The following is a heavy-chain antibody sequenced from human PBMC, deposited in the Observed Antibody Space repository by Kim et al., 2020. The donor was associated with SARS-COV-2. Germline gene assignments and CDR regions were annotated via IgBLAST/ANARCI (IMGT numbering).Heavy chain of an antibody. Sequence: GESLKISCKGSGYSFTSYWIGWVRQMPGKGLEWMGIIYPGDSDTRYSPSFQGQVTISADKSISTAYLQWSSLKASDTAMYYCARLRIGWELPYDAFDIWGQGTMVTVSS. J-gene: IGHJ3*02. D-gene: IGHD1-26*01. CDR2: IYPGDSDT. CDR3: ARLRIGWELPYDAFDI. CDR1: GYSFTSYW. V-gene: IGHV5-51*01.